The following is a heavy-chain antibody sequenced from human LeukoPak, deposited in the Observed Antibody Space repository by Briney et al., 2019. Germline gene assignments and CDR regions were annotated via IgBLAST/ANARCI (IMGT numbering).Heavy chain of an antibody. CDR1: GFTFSSYS. Sequence: GGSLRLSCAASGFTFSSYSMNWVRQAPGKGLEWVSYISSSSSTIYYADSVKGRFTISRDNAKNSLYLQVNSLRDEDTAVYYCARDYYFDYWGQGTLVTVSS. J-gene: IGHJ4*02. CDR3: ARDYYFDY. V-gene: IGHV3-48*02. CDR2: ISSSSSTI.